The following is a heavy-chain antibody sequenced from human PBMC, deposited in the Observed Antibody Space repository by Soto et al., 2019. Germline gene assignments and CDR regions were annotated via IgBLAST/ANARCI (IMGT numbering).Heavy chain of an antibody. V-gene: IGHV4-30-4*01. CDR1: GGSINSGGYY. CDR2: ISYSGHP. J-gene: IGHJ3*02. Sequence: QVQLQESGPGLVKPSQTLSLPCTVSGGSINSGGYYLSWIRQPPGQGLEWIGYISYSGHPYYNPSLKVLLTLSLDTARNRFSLTLSSVTATDTAVYYCAQDGCVANSFQQDILAAFDIWGQGTMVTVSS. D-gene: IGHD2-21*01. CDR3: AQDGCVANSFQQDILAAFDI.